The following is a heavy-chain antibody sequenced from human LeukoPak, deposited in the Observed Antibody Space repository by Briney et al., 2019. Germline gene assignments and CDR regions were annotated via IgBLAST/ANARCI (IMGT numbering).Heavy chain of an antibody. J-gene: IGHJ3*01. CDR2: IYHSGST. Sequence: SETLSLTCTVSGYSISSGYFWGWIRQPPGKGLEWIGSIYHSGSTYYNPSLKSRVTISVDTSKNQFSLKLSSVTAADTAVYYCAREPPYYDILTGYYYAFDVWGQGTKVTVSS. D-gene: IGHD3-9*01. V-gene: IGHV4-38-2*02. CDR3: AREPPYYDILTGYYYAFDV. CDR1: GYSISSGYF.